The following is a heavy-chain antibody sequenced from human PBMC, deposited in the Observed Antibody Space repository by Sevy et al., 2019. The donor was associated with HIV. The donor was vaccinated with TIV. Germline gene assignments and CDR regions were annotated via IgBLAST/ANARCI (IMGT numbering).Heavy chain of an antibody. Sequence: GGSLRLSCAASGFTFDDYAMHWVRQAPGKGLEWVSGISWNSGSIGYAHSVKGRFTISRDNAKNSLYLQMNSLRAEDTALYYCAKGDGGADYWGQGTLVTVSS. J-gene: IGHJ4*02. CDR3: AKGDGGADY. CDR1: GFTFDDYA. CDR2: ISWNSGSI. V-gene: IGHV3-9*01. D-gene: IGHD3-10*01.